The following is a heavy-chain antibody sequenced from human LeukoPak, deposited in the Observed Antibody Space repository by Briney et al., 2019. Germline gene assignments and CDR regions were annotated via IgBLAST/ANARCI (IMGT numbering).Heavy chain of an antibody. CDR3: AKVSPPGDCFDY. D-gene: IGHD3-10*01. J-gene: IGHJ4*02. V-gene: IGHV3-23*01. Sequence: GGSLRLSCAASGFTFSSYVMSWVRQAPGKGLEWVSTISASGGSTYYAGSVKGRFTISRDNSKNTLYLQMNSLRAEDTAVYYCAKVSPPGDCFDYWGQGTLVTVSS. CDR1: GFTFSSYV. CDR2: ISASGGST.